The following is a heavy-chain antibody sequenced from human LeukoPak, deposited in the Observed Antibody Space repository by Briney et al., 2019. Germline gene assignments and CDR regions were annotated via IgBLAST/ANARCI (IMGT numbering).Heavy chain of an antibody. CDR1: GVSISSGGYY. D-gene: IGHD2-15*01. V-gene: IGHV4-30-2*01. J-gene: IGHJ5*02. CDR3: ARVVVRAGCWFDP. CDR2: IYHSGST. Sequence: SETLSLTCTVSGVSISSGGYYWSWIRQPPGKGLEWIGYIYHSGSTYYNPSLKSRVTISVDRSKNQFSLKLSSVTAADTAVYYCARVVVRAGCWFDPWGQGTLVTVSS.